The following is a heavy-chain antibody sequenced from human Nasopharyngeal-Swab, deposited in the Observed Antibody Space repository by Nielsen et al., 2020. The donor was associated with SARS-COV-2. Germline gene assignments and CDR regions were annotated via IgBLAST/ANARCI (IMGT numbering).Heavy chain of an antibody. J-gene: IGHJ4*02. V-gene: IGHV1-69*13. CDR3: ARDLRGRKAAAGTG. D-gene: IGHD6-13*01. Sequence: SVKVSCKASGGTFSSYAISWVRQAPGQGLEWMGGIIPIFGTANYAQKFQGRVTITADESTSTAYMELSSLRSEDTAVYYCARDLRGRKAAAGTGWAQGTLVTVSS. CDR2: IIPIFGTA. CDR1: GGTFSSYA.